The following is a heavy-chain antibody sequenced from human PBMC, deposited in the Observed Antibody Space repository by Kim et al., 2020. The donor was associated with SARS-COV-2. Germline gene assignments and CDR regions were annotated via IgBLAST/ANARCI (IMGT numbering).Heavy chain of an antibody. D-gene: IGHD4-17*01. J-gene: IGHJ6*01. V-gene: IGHV3-23*01. CDR2: IRGNSHGT. Sequence: GGSLRLSCAASGFTFTDYAMTWVRQAPGEGLEWVASIRGNSHGTSSAGSVRGRFAISRANSKNMLYLQMHMLRAEDTARSDCVKDRSDYGHPTFHLGMDV. CDR3: VKDRSDYGHPTFHLGMDV. CDR1: GFTFTDYA.